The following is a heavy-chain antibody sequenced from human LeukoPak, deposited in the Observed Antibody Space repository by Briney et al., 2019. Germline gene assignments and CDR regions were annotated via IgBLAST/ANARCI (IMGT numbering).Heavy chain of an antibody. CDR1: GYTFTGYY. Sequence: GASVKVSCKASGYTFTGYYMHWVRQAPGQGLEWMGWINPNSGGTNYAQKFQGRVTMTRDTSISTAYMELSRLRSEDTAVYYCARVRSTYGYYYASSGYPLGAFDIWGQGAMVTVSS. D-gene: IGHD3-22*01. CDR2: INPNSGGT. J-gene: IGHJ3*02. V-gene: IGHV1-2*02. CDR3: ARVRSTYGYYYASSGYPLGAFDI.